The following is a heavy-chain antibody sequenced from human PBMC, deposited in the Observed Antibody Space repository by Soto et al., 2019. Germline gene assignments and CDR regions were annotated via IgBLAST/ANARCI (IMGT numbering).Heavy chain of an antibody. D-gene: IGHD5-18*01. CDR2: ISSKANRYAT. Sequence: EVQLVESGGGLVQPGGSLKLSCAASGFTFSGSAMHWVRQASGKALEWLGRISSKANRYATAYAASVKGRCTISRDDAKNTAYLEMNSLKTEDTAVYCCTSGYSYAGFDPWGQGTLVTVSS. J-gene: IGHJ5*02. CDR3: TSGYSYAGFDP. CDR1: GFTFSGSA. V-gene: IGHV3-73*02.